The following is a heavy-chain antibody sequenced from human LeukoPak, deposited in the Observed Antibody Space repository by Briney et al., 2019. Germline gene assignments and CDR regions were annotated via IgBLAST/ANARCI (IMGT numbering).Heavy chain of an antibody. Sequence: GESLRSSCKGSGYSFTSYWISWVRQMPGKGLEWMGRIDPSDSYTNYSPSFQGHVTISAGKSIGTAYLQWSSLKASDTAMYYCAKLDYSDYDFYWGQGTLVTVSS. CDR3: AKLDYSDYDFY. J-gene: IGHJ4*02. D-gene: IGHD5-12*01. V-gene: IGHV5-10-1*01. CDR2: IDPSDSYT. CDR1: GYSFTSYW.